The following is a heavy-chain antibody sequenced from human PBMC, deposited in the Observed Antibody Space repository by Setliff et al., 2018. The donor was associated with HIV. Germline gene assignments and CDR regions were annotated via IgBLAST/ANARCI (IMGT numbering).Heavy chain of an antibody. V-gene: IGHV3-48*03. CDR2: ISGSGSII. CDR3: ARARLRNYYYYMDV. CDR1: GFTFGSYD. D-gene: IGHD5-12*01. J-gene: IGHJ6*03. Sequence: PGGSLRLSCAASGFTFGSYDMNWVRQAPGKGLEWVSYISGSGSIIYYADSVKGRVTISRDNAEYSLHLQMNSLRAEDTAVYYCARARLRNYYYYMDVWAKGTTVTVSS.